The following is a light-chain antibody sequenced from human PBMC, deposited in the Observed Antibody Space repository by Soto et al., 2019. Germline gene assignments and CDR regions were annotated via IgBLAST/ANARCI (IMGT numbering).Light chain of an antibody. J-gene: IGKJ3*01. CDR2: DAS. CDR3: HQRSNGPPEVI. Sequence: EIVLTQSPDTLSLSPGERATLSCRASQSVRSSLAWYQQKPGQAPRLLIYDASNRATGIPARFSGSGSGTALTLTISSLEPEDFAVYYCHQRSNGPPEVIFGPGTKVDIK. CDR1: QSVRSS. V-gene: IGKV3-11*01.